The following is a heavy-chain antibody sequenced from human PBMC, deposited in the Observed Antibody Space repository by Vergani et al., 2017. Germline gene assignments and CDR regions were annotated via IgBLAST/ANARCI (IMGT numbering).Heavy chain of an antibody. CDR3: ATKSCGTPGCQIGYFRE. D-gene: IGHD1-1*01. CDR1: GFTSSYYG. CDR2: ISHDGTQK. J-gene: IGHJ4*02. Sequence: QVHLVESGGGVVKPGRSLRLSCVVSGFTSSYYGMHWVRQAPGKGLEWVAVISHDGTQKYYADSVKGRFTISRDNSKSTLYLQMNSLRTEDTAVYYCATKSCGTPGCQIGYFREWGQGTLVTVSS. V-gene: IGHV3-30*03.